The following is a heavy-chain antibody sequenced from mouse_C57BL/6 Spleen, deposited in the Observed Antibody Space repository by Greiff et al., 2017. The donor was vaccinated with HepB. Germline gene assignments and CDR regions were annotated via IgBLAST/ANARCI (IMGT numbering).Heavy chain of an antibody. CDR2: ISSGSSTI. J-gene: IGHJ1*03. D-gene: IGHD1-1*01. CDR1: GFTFSDYG. V-gene: IGHV5-17*01. Sequence: EVQGVESGGGLVKPGGSLKLSCAASGFTFSDYGMHWVRQAPEKGLEWVAYISSGSSTIYYADTVKGRFTISRDNAKNTLFLQMTSLRSEDTAMYYCARVITTVVATYWYFDVWGTGTTVTVSS. CDR3: ARVITTVVATYWYFDV.